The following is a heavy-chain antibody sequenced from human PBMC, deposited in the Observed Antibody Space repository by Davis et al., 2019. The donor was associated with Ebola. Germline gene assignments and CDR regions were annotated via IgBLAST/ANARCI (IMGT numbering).Heavy chain of an antibody. D-gene: IGHD1-20*01. Sequence: ASVKVSCKASGDTFTGYYMHWVRQAPGQGLEWVGWINPNSGGTNSTEKFQGRVTMTRDTSISTAYMELSRLRSDDTGVYYCARGAGITGTGRLFDLWGQGTLVTVSS. CDR2: INPNSGGT. V-gene: IGHV1-2*02. CDR1: GDTFTGYY. CDR3: ARGAGITGTGRLFDL. J-gene: IGHJ4*02.